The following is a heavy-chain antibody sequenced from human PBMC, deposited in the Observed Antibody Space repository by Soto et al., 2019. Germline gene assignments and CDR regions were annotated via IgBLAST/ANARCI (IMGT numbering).Heavy chain of an antibody. Sequence: SETLSLTCTVSGGSISSISYYWGWIRQPPGKGLEWIGSIYYSGSTYYNPSLKSRVTISVDTSKNQFSLKLSSVTAADTAVYYCARHYSGYYYYYYGMDVWGQGTTVTVSS. CDR2: IYYSGST. V-gene: IGHV4-39*01. J-gene: IGHJ6*02. CDR3: ARHYSGYYYYYYGMDV. D-gene: IGHD1-26*01. CDR1: GGSISSISYY.